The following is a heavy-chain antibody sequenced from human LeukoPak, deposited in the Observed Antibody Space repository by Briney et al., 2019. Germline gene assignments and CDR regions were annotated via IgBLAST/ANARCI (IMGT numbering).Heavy chain of an antibody. Sequence: GGSLRLSCAASGFTFSSYSMNWVRQAPGKGLEWVSSISSSSSYIYYADSVKGRFTTSRDNAKNSLYLQMNSLGAEDTAVSYCARGHCSGGSCLDYWGQGTLVTVSS. V-gene: IGHV3-21*01. J-gene: IGHJ4*02. CDR2: ISSSSSYI. D-gene: IGHD2-15*01. CDR1: GFTFSSYS. CDR3: ARGHCSGGSCLDY.